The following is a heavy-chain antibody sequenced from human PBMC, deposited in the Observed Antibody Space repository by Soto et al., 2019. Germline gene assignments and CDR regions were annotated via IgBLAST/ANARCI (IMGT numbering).Heavy chain of an antibody. V-gene: IGHV3-23*01. Sequence: EVQLLESGGGLVQPGGSLRLSCAASGFTFSSYAITWVRQAPGKGLEWVSAISGSGGSTYYADSVKGRFTISRDNSKNTLYLQMNSLRAEDTAVYYCAKGGMGGFPFDYWGQGTLVTVSS. D-gene: IGHD3-16*01. J-gene: IGHJ4*02. CDR1: GFTFSSYA. CDR2: ISGSGGST. CDR3: AKGGMGGFPFDY.